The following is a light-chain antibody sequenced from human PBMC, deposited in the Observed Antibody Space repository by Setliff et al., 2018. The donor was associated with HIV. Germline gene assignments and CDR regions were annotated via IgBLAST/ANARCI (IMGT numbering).Light chain of an antibody. Sequence: QSVLTQPPSASGTPGQRVTISCSGSTSNIASNGVNWYQQFPGTAPKVLIYSSNQRPSGVPDRFSGSKSGTSASLAIGGLQSADEADYYCAAWDDTLNGWVFGGGTKVTVL. V-gene: IGLV1-44*01. CDR1: TSNIASNG. CDR2: SSN. CDR3: AAWDDTLNGWV. J-gene: IGLJ3*02.